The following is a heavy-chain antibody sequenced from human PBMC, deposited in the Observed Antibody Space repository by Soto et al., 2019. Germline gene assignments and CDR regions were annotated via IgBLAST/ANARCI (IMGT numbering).Heavy chain of an antibody. V-gene: IGHV5-10-1*01. CDR2: IDPSDSYT. CDR1: GYIFSTYW. J-gene: IGHJ6*01. Sequence: PGESLKIYCKGSGYIFSTYWISWVRQLPWKGLEWMGRIDPSDSYTNYSPSFRGHVTFSADKAINTAYLQWSTRNASDSAMYYCVRGFQEGYYHNGMEVWGQGTTVTVSS. CDR3: VRGFQEGYYHNGMEV.